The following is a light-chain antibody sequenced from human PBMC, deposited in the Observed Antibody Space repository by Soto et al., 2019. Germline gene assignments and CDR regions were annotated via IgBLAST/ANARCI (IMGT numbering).Light chain of an antibody. CDR1: QSVSGY. CDR2: DTS. J-gene: IGKJ4*01. V-gene: IGKV3-11*01. Sequence: EIVLTQSPATLSLSPGERATLSCRASQSVSGYLAWYRQKPGQAPRLLIYDTSNRAAGNPAKFSGSGSGTDFTLTISSLEPEDFAVYYCQQRSNWPLTFGGGTKVEIK. CDR3: QQRSNWPLT.